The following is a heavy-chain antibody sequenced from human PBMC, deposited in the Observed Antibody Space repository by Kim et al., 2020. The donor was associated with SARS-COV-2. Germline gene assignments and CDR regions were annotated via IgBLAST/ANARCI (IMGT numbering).Heavy chain of an antibody. D-gene: IGHD5-12*01. Sequence: SETLSLTCAVYGGSFSGYYWSWIRQPPGKGLEWIGEINHSGSTNYNPSLKSRVTISVDTSKNQFSLKLSSVTAADTAVYYCARGPVTWGYSGYDSVGNFDYWGQGTLVTVSS. CDR2: INHSGST. CDR3: ARGPVTWGYSGYDSVGNFDY. V-gene: IGHV4-34*01. CDR1: GGSFSGYY. J-gene: IGHJ4*02.